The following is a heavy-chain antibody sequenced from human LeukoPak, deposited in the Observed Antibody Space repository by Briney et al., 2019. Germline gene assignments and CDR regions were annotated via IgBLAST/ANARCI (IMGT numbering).Heavy chain of an antibody. CDR1: GFTFSSYA. D-gene: IGHD3-10*01. CDR2: ISGSGGST. V-gene: IGHV3-23*01. Sequence: PGGSLRLSCAASGFTFSSYAMSWVRQGPGKGLEWVSAISGSGGSTNYADSVKGRFTISRDNAKNSLYLQLNSLTAEDTAVYYCVKEVRHPLFWGQGTLVTVSS. CDR3: VKEVRHPLF. J-gene: IGHJ4*02.